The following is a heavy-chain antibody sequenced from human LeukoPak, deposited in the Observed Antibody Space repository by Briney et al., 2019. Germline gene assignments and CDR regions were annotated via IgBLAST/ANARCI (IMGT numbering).Heavy chain of an antibody. Sequence: PGGSLRLSCAASGFTFSSYAMSWVRQAPGKGLEWVSSISSSGNIIYYADSVRGRFTISRDNAKNSLYLQMNSLRAEDTAVFYCARADYYDSGSFYPLNFWGQGTLVTVSS. V-gene: IGHV3-21*01. D-gene: IGHD3-10*01. CDR1: GFTFSSYA. CDR2: ISSSGNII. J-gene: IGHJ4*02. CDR3: ARADYYDSGSFYPLNF.